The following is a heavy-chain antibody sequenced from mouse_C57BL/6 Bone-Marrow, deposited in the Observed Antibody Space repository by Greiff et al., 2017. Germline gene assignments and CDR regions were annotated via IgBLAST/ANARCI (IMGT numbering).Heavy chain of an antibody. D-gene: IGHD2-1*01. V-gene: IGHV1-64*01. Sequence: QVQLQQPGAELVKPGASVKLSCKASGYTFTSYWMHWVKQRPGQGLEWIGMIHPNSGSTNYNEKFKSKATLTVDKSSSTAYMQLSSLTSEDSAVYYCARKGGKGNAMDYWGQGTSGTVSS. CDR1: GYTFTSYW. CDR3: ARKGGKGNAMDY. J-gene: IGHJ4*01. CDR2: IHPNSGST.